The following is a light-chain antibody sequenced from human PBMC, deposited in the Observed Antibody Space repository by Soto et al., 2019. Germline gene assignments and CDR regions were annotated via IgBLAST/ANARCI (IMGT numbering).Light chain of an antibody. CDR3: QQSSKWPPIS. CDR2: GAS. J-gene: IGKJ5*01. V-gene: IGKV3D-20*02. CDR1: QSVSSSY. Sequence: VVTRSPGTVSLSRGEKATSSVRAIQSVSSSYLAWYQQNPGQAPRLLIYGASSRATGIPDRFSGSGSGPDFTLTISSLEPADFAVYYCQQSSKWPPISFGSGTRLEIK.